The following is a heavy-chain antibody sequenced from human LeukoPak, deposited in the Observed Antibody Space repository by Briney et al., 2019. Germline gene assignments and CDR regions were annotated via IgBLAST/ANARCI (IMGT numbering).Heavy chain of an antibody. D-gene: IGHD2-2*01. Sequence: SQTLSLTCAISGDSVSSNSVTWNWIRHSPSRGLEWLGRTYYSSTSYNDYAVSVRGRITVNPDTSKNPFSLHLNSVTPEDTAVYYCARRLTQYDCFDPWGQGILVTVSS. CDR3: ARRLTQYDCFDP. CDR1: GDSVSSNSVT. J-gene: IGHJ5*02. V-gene: IGHV6-1*01. CDR2: TYYSSTSYN.